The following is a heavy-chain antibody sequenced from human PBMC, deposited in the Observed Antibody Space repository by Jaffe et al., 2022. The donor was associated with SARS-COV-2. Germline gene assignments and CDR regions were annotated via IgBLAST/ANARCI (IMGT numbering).Heavy chain of an antibody. D-gene: IGHD6-13*01. CDR1: GFTFDDYA. J-gene: IGHJ6*02. V-gene: IGHV3-9*01. Sequence: EVQLVESGGGLVQPGRSLRLSCAASGFTFDDYAMHWVRQAPGKGLEWVSGISWNSGSIGYADSVKGRFTISRDNAKNSLYLQMNSLRAEDTALYYCAKDRGIAAADYYGMDVWGQGTTVTVSS. CDR2: ISWNSGSI. CDR3: AKDRGIAAADYYGMDV.